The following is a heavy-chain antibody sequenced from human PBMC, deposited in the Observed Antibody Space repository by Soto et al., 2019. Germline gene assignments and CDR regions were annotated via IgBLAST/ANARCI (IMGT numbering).Heavy chain of an antibody. V-gene: IGHV4-38-2*02. CDR1: GYSISSGYY. D-gene: IGHD6-13*01. CDR3: AIDGSTAAAAHYYYYFGMDV. CDR2: IYHSGST. Sequence: SETLSLTCAVSGYSISSGYYWGWIRQPPGKGLEWIGSIYHSGSTYYNPSLKSRVTISVDTSKNQFSLKLSSVTAADTAVYYCAIDGSTAAAAHYYYYFGMDVWGHGTTVTVSS. J-gene: IGHJ6*02.